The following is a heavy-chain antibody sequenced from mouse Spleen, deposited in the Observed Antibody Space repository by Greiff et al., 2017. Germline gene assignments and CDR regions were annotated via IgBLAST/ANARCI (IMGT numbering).Heavy chain of an antibody. J-gene: IGHJ4*01. Sequence: EVQGVESGGGLVKPGGSLKLSCAASGFTFSSYGMSWVRQTPEKRLEWVATISGGGSYTYYPDSVKGRFTISRDNAKNNLYLQMSSLRSEDTALYYCARQGMISYAMDYWGQGTSVTVSS. CDR2: ISGGGSYT. CDR1: GFTFSSYG. V-gene: IGHV5-9-2*01. CDR3: ARQGMISYAMDY. D-gene: IGHD2-4*01.